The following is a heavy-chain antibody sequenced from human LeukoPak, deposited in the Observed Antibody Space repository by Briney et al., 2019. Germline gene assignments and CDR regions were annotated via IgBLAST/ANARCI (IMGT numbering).Heavy chain of an antibody. D-gene: IGHD2-15*01. CDR3: ARDYCSGGSCYDY. Sequence: SQTLSLTCTVSGGSISSGGYYWSWIRQHPGKGLKWIGYIYYSGSTYYNPSLKSRVTISVDTSKNQFSLKLSSVTAADTAVYYCARDYCSGGSCYDYWGQGTLVTVSS. CDR1: GGSISSGGYY. J-gene: IGHJ4*02. CDR2: IYYSGST. V-gene: IGHV4-31*03.